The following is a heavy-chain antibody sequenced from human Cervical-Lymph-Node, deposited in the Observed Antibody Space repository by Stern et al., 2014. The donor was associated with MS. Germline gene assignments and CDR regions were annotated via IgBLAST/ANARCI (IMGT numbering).Heavy chain of an antibody. CDR2: SSAYNVNT. Sequence: QVKLVESGAEVKKPGTSVEGSCKASCYTFTSYGISWVRQAPGQGLEWMGWSSAYNVNTNYAQKLQGRVTMTTDTSTSTAYMELRSLRSDDTAVYYCARGLLGSENAFDIWGQGTMVTVSS. CDR1: CYTFTSYG. CDR3: ARGLLGSENAFDI. D-gene: IGHD2-15*01. V-gene: IGHV1-18*01. J-gene: IGHJ3*02.